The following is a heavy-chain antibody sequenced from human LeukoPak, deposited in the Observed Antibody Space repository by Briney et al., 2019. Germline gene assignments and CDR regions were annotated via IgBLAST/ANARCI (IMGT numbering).Heavy chain of an antibody. CDR2: FDPEDGET. D-gene: IGHD3/OR15-3a*01. CDR3: ATSRVGLVIASFDY. CDR1: GYTLTELS. J-gene: IGHJ4*02. V-gene: IGHV1-24*01. Sequence: ASVKVSCKVSGYTLTELSMHWVRQAPGKGLEGKGGFDPEDGETLYAQKFQGRVTMTEDTSTDTAYMELSSLRSEDTAVYYCATSRVGLVIASFDYWGQGTLVTVSS.